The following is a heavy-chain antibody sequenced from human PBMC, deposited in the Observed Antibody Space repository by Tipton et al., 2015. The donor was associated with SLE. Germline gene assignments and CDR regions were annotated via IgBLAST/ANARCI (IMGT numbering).Heavy chain of an antibody. Sequence: TLSLTCDVYGGSFSGYYWSWIRQPPGKGLEWIGEINHSGSTNYHPSLKSRVTISVDTSKNQFSLKLSSVTAADTAVYYCAGLYSSSWLPFGYYYYGMYVWGQGTTVTVSS. CDR1: GGSFSGYY. J-gene: IGHJ6*02. V-gene: IGHV4-34*01. CDR2: INHSGST. CDR3: AGLYSSSWLPFGYYYYGMYV. D-gene: IGHD6-13*01.